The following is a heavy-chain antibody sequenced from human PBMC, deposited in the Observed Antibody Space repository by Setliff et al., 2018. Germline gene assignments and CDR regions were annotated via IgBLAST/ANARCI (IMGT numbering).Heavy chain of an antibody. V-gene: IGHV4-59*11. D-gene: IGHD6-19*01. CDR1: GGSISSHY. CDR2: IYYSGSTS. J-gene: IGHJ4*02. CDR3: ARGRAGHSGH. Sequence: PSETLSLTCTVSGGSISSHYWSWIRQPPGKGLEWIGYIYYSGSTSYYNPSLKSRVTISVDTSKNQFSLKLSSVTAADTAVYYCARGRAGHSGHWGQGTLVTVSS.